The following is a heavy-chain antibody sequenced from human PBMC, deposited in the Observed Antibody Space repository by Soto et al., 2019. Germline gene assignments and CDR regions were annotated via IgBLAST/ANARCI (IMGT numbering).Heavy chain of an antibody. V-gene: IGHV3-13*01. J-gene: IGHJ5*02. CDR1: GFTFSSYD. CDR2: IGTAGDT. D-gene: IGHD3-10*01. Sequence: EVQLVESGGGLVQPGGSLRLSCAASGFTFSSYDMHWVRQATGKGLEWVSAIGTAGDTYYPGSVKGRFTISRENAKNSLYLQMNSLRAEDTAMYYCARDARYYYGSGSYYNWFDPWGQGTLVTVSS. CDR3: ARDARYYYGSGSYYNWFDP.